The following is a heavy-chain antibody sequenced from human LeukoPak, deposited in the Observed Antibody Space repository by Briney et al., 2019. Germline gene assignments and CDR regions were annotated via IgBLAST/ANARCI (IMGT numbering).Heavy chain of an antibody. CDR1: GFTFSSYS. V-gene: IGHV3-21*01. Sequence: GGSLRLSCAASGFTFSSYSTNWVRQAPGKGLEWVSSISSSSSYIYYADSVKGRFTISRDNAKNSLYLQMNSLRAEDTAVYYCARTRPITMIVVVITTHAFDIWGQGTMVTVSS. D-gene: IGHD3-22*01. CDR2: ISSSSSYI. J-gene: IGHJ3*02. CDR3: ARTRPITMIVVVITTHAFDI.